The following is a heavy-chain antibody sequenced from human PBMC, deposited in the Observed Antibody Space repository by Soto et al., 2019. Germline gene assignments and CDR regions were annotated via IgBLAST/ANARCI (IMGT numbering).Heavy chain of an antibody. Sequence: QVRLVQSGAEVKKPGASVKVSCKASGYTFTGYYMHWVRQAPGQGLEWMGWINPNSGGTNYAQKFQGRVTMTRDTSISPAYMELSRLSSDDTAVYYCARVGVQLAIYAARNWFDPWGQGTLVTVSS. J-gene: IGHJ5*02. CDR3: ARVGVQLAIYAARNWFDP. CDR2: INPNSGGT. CDR1: GYTFTGYY. V-gene: IGHV1-2*02. D-gene: IGHD2-2*01.